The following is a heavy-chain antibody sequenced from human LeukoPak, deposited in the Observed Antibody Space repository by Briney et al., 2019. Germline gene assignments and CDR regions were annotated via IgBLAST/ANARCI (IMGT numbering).Heavy chain of an antibody. CDR2: ISYDGSNK. CDR1: GFTFSSYA. Sequence: PGGSLRLSCAASGFTFSSYAMHWVRQAPGKGLEWVAVISYDGSNKYYADSVKGRFTISRDNSKNTLYLQMNSLRAEDTAVYYCARSWDTYSYVYLDPWGQGTLVTVSS. CDR3: ARSWDTYSYVYLDP. D-gene: IGHD5-18*01. J-gene: IGHJ5*02. V-gene: IGHV3-30-3*01.